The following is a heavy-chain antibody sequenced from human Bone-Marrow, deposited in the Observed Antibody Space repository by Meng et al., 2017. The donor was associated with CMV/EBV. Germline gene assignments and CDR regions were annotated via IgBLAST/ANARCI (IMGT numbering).Heavy chain of an antibody. J-gene: IGHJ4*02. V-gene: IGHV3-23*01. CDR2: ISGSGGGT. Sequence: GESLKISCAASGFTFSSYAMSWVREAPGKGLEWVSGISGSGGGTYYADSVKGRITISRDNSWNTLYLQMNSLRAEDTAIYYCAKLEGMGKVDYWGQGTLVTVSS. CDR1: GFTFSSYA. D-gene: IGHD1-14*01. CDR3: AKLEGMGKVDY.